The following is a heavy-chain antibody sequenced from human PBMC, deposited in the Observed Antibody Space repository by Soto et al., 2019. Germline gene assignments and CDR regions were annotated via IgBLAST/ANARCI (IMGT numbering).Heavy chain of an antibody. CDR2: IGGGGATR. V-gene: IGHV3-23*01. CDR1: RFTFSSYA. CDR3: ARRDLLRSNSYYGVDV. D-gene: IGHD1-26*01. J-gene: IGHJ6*02. Sequence: ESGGGLVQPGGSLRLSCAASRFTFSSYAMSWVRQAPGKGLEWVSVIGGGGATRYYADSVKGRFTISRDNSKSTLYLQMNNLRAEDTAVYYCARRDLLRSNSYYGVDVWGQGTTVTVSS.